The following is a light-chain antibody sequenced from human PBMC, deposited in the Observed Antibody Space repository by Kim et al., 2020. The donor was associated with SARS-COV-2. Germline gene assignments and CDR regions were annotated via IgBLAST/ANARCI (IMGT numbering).Light chain of an antibody. CDR3: QAWDSSTGV. Sequence: SYELTQPPSVSVSPGQTASITCSGDKLGDKYACWYQQKPGQSPVLVIYQDSKRPSGIPERFSGSNSGNTATLTISGTQAMDEADYYCQAWDSSTGVFGGGSHLTPL. CDR2: QDS. CDR1: KLGDKY. V-gene: IGLV3-1*01. J-gene: IGLJ3*02.